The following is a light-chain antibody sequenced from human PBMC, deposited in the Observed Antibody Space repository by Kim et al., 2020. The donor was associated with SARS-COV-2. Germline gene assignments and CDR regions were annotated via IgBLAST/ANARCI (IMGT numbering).Light chain of an antibody. J-gene: IGLJ3*02. CDR1: SSDVGAYNL. Sequence: QSALTQPASVSGSPGQSVTISCTGTSSDVGAYNLVSWYQQHPGKAPKFRIHDVSQRPSGVSNRFSGSKSGNTASLTISGLQAEDEADYYCTSYTRSDTWVFGGGTKVTVL. CDR2: DVS. V-gene: IGLV2-14*03. CDR3: TSYTRSDTWV.